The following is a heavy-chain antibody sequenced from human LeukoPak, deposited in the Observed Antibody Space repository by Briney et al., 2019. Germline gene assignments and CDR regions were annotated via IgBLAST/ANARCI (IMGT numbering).Heavy chain of an antibody. D-gene: IGHD3-3*01. Sequence: RXAPGXXLEWVSSIDSSSSYIYYADSVKGRFTISRANAKNSLFLQMNSLRAEDTAVYYCARGPHGGFVIIPTEFWGQGTLVTVSS. CDR2: IDSSSSYI. J-gene: IGHJ4*02. V-gene: IGHV3-21*01. CDR3: ARGPHGGFVIIPTEF.